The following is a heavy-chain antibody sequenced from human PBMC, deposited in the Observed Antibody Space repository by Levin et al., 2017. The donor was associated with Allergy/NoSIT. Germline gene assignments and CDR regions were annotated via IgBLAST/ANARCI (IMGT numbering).Heavy chain of an antibody. V-gene: IGHV2-5*02. CDR2: LYWDDDK. CDR3: VHRLAYYVWGSDRDGDAFDI. D-gene: IGHD3-16*02. CDR1: GFSLSTSGVG. Sequence: SGPTLVKPTQTLTLTCTFSGFSLSTSGVGVGWIRQPPGKALEWLALLYWDDDKRYSPSLKSRLTITKDTSKNQVVLTLTNMDPVDTATYYGVHRLAYYVWGSDRDGDAFDIWGQGTMVTVSS. J-gene: IGHJ3*02.